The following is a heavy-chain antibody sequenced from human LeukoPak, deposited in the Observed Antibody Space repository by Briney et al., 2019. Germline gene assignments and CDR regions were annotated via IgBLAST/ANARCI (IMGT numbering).Heavy chain of an antibody. Sequence: GGSLRLSCAASGFTFSSYAMHWVRQAPGKGLEYVSAISSNGGSTYYANSVKGRFTISRDDSKNTLYLQMGSLRAEDMAVYYCARDSTWDSVGATYFDYWGQGTLVTVSS. CDR2: ISSNGGST. V-gene: IGHV3-64*01. CDR3: ARDSTWDSVGATYFDY. CDR1: GFTFSSYA. J-gene: IGHJ4*02. D-gene: IGHD1-26*01.